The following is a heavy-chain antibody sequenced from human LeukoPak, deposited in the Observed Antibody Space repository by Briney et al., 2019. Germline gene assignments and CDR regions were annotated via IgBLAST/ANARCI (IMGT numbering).Heavy chain of an antibody. CDR2: INHSGST. J-gene: IGHJ4*02. CDR3: ARGSSGSYGSYYFDY. CDR1: GGSFSGYY. V-gene: IGHV4-34*01. D-gene: IGHD1-26*01. Sequence: PSETLSLTCAVYGGSFSGYYWSWIRQPPGKGLEWIGEINHSGSTNYNPSLKSRVTISVDTSKNQFSLKLSSVTAADTAVYYCARGSSGSYGSYYFDYWGQGTLVTVSS.